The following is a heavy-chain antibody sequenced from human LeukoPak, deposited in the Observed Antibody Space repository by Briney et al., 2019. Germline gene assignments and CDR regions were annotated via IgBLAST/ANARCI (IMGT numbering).Heavy chain of an antibody. CDR1: GYTLTSYD. CDR3: ARVVRGVPYYFDY. V-gene: IGHV1-8*01. Sequence: GASVKVSCKASGYTLTSYDINWVRQATGQGLEWMGWMNPNSGNTGYAQKFQGRVTMTRNTSISTAYMELSSLRSEDTAVYYCARVVRGVPYYFDYWGQGTLVTVSS. CDR2: MNPNSGNT. D-gene: IGHD3-10*01. J-gene: IGHJ4*02.